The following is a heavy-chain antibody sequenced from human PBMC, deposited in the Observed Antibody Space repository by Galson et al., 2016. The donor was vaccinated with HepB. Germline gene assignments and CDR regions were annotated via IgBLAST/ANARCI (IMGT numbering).Heavy chain of an antibody. Sequence: SLRLSCAASGFTFSSYAMSWVRQAPGKGLEWVSSISASSGFTYYVDSVRGRFTISRDNSRNTLYLQMNSLRAEDTAVYFCAKAPGTDYYYVDVWGKGTTVTVSS. J-gene: IGHJ6*03. CDR1: GFTFSSYA. V-gene: IGHV3-23*01. CDR3: AKAPGTDYYYVDV. CDR2: ISASSGFT.